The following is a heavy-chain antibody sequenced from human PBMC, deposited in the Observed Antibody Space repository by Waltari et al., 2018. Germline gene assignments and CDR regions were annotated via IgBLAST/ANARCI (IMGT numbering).Heavy chain of an antibody. CDR2: IWYDASNK. V-gene: IGHV3-33*01. CDR3: AREGCSGGFCYGFDY. D-gene: IGHD2-15*01. J-gene: IGHJ4*02. Sequence: QVQLVESGGGVVQPGRSLRLSCAASGFTFSSYGMHWVRQAPGKGLEWVAFIWYDASNKYYADSVKGRFTISRDNSKNTLYLQMNSLRAEDTAVYYCAREGCSGGFCYGFDYWGQGTLVTVSS. CDR1: GFTFSSYG.